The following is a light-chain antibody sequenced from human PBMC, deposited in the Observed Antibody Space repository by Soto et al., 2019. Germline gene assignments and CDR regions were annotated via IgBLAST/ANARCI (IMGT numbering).Light chain of an antibody. CDR2: RAS. V-gene: IGKV3D-15*01. CDR1: QSVSSN. J-gene: IGKJ4*01. Sequence: EIVLKQSPGTLSLSPGERATLSCRASQSVSSNYVAWYQQKPGQTPKVLIYRASSRATGIPERFSGSGSGREFTLTISSLQSEDFAVYLCQQYNNWPPLTVRGGTKV. CDR3: QQYNNWPPLT.